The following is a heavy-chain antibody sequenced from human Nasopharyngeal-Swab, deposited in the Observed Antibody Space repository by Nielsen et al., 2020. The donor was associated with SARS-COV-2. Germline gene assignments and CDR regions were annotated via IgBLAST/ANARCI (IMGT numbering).Heavy chain of an antibody. V-gene: IGHV1-2*06. D-gene: IGHD3-3*01. CDR3: ARDQGIMIFGVTMGYYGMDV. CDR2: INPNSGGT. Sequence: ASVKVSCKASGYTFTGYYMHWVRQAPGQGLEWMGRINPNSGGTNYAQKFQGRVTMTRDTSISTAYMELSRLRSDDTAVYYCARDQGIMIFGVTMGYYGMDVWGQGTTVTVSS. J-gene: IGHJ6*02. CDR1: GYTFTGYY.